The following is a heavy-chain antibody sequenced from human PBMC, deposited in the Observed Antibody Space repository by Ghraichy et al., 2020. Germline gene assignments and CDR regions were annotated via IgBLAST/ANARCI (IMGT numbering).Heavy chain of an antibody. CDR3: ARRSSSSSSRGNYYFDS. Sequence: QTLSLTCTVSGGSFSSVDYYWTWIRQSPGKGLEWIGYIYYSDSTYYNPSLRSRVFISIDTSKNQFSLNLNSVTAADTAVYYCARRSSSSSSRGNYYFDSWGQGTLVTVSS. CDR1: GGSFSSVDYY. CDR2: IYYSDST. D-gene: IGHD6-6*01. J-gene: IGHJ4*02. V-gene: IGHV4-30-4*01.